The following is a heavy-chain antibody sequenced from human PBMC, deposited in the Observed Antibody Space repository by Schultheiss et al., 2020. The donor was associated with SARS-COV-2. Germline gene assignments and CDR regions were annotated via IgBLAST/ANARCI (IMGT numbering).Heavy chain of an antibody. J-gene: IGHJ5*02. CDR1: GYTFTGYY. V-gene: IGHV1-2*02. Sequence: ASVKVSCKASGYTFTGYYMHWVRQAPGQGLEWMGWINPNSGGTNYAQKFQGRVTITADESTSTAYMELSSLRSEDTAVYYCARVGANLGCSSTSCYMQLGSRFDPWGQGTLVTVSS. CDR3: ARVGANLGCSSTSCYMQLGSRFDP. CDR2: INPNSGGT. D-gene: IGHD2-2*02.